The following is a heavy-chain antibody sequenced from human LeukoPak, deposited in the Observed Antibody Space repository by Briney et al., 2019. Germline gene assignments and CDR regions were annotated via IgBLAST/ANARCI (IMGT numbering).Heavy chain of an antibody. CDR3: AGDEDGMDV. V-gene: IGHV1-2*02. CDR2: INPKSGGT. J-gene: IGHJ6*02. Sequence: ASVKVSCKASGYTFNGYYMHWVRHAPGQGLEWVGWINPKSGGTNYAQKFQGRVTVTRDTSISTAYMELSRLRSDDTAVYYCAGDEDGMDVWGQWTTVTVSS. CDR1: GYTFNGYY.